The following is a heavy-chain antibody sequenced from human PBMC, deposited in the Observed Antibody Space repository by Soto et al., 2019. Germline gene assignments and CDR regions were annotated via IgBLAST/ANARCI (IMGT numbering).Heavy chain of an antibody. CDR1: GYTFTSYD. J-gene: IGHJ3*02. CDR3: ARGINYYDSGDDAFDI. V-gene: IGHV1-8*01. Sequence: QVQLVQSGAEVKKPGASVEVSCKASGYTFTSYDINWVRQATGQGLEWMGWMNPNSGNTGYAQKFKGRVTMTRNTPKSTAYMELSSLRSEDTAIYYCARGINYYDSGDDAFDIWGQGTMVTVSS. D-gene: IGHD3-10*01. CDR2: MNPNSGNT.